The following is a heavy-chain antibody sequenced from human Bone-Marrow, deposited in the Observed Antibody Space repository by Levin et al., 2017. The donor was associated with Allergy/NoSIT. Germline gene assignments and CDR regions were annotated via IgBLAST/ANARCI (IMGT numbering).Heavy chain of an antibody. CDR1: GFTFGSFA. CDR2: MSNDGGNV. J-gene: IGHJ4*02. D-gene: IGHD3-10*01. CDR3: TSCNGPGSYLVDY. V-gene: IGHV3-30-3*01. Sequence: GGSLRLSCVGSGFTFGSFALHWVRQAPGKGLEWVALMSNDGGNVQYADSVKGRFTISRDNSKNTLYLQMTGLRTEDMGVYYCTSCNGPGSYLVDYWGQGTLVTVSS.